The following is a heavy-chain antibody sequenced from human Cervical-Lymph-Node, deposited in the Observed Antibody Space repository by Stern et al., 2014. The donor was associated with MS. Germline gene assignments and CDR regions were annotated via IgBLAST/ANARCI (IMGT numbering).Heavy chain of an antibody. CDR1: GFTVSSNY. Sequence: EEQLLESGGGLVQPGGSLRLSCAASGFTVSSNYTTWVRQAPGKGLEWVSVIYSGDSTYIADSVKGRFTNSRHNSKNTLYLQMNSLRAEETAVYYCARHERDYGMDDWGQGTTVTVSS. CDR3: ARHERDYGMDD. J-gene: IGHJ6*02. V-gene: IGHV3-53*04. D-gene: IGHD1-1*01. CDR2: IYSGDST.